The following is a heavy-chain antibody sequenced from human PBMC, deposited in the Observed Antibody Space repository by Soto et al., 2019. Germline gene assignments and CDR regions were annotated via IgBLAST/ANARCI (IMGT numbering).Heavy chain of an antibody. CDR2: IRSSGEGT. CDR3: ANGGGFCNGLDS. CDR1: GFTFSTYG. Sequence: EVQLLESGGDLVQPGGSLRLSCAASGFTFSTYGMSWVRQAPGKGLEWVSGIRSSGEGTYYADSVKGRFTISRDNSRNALYLEMNSLTAAAASVYYCANGGGFCNGLDSWGQGTLVTVSS. V-gene: IGHV3-23*01. D-gene: IGHD3-10*01. J-gene: IGHJ4*02.